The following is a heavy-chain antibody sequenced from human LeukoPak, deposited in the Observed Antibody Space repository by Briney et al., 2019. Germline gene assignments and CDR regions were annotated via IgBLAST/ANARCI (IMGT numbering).Heavy chain of an antibody. CDR2: IYYSGST. V-gene: IGHV4-59*11. CDR1: GGSISSHY. D-gene: IGHD5-18*01. CDR3: ARGGRGYSYGRGRYYYYYMDV. Sequence: SETLSLTCTVSGGSISSHYWSWIRQPPGKGLEWIGYIYYSGSTNYNPSLKSRVTISVDTSKNQFSLKLSSVTAADTAVCYCARGGRGYSYGRGRYYYYYMDVWGKGTTVTVSS. J-gene: IGHJ6*03.